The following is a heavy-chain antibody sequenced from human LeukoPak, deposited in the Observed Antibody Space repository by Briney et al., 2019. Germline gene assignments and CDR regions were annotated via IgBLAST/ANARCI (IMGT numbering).Heavy chain of an antibody. CDR3: ARANRPFHTSGWYKDY. Sequence: GRSLRLSCAASGFTFSSYAMHWVRQAPGKGLEWVALISYDGSGQYYTESVKGRFTISRANSKNTLYLQVNSLRVEDTAVYYCARANRPFHTSGWYKDYWGQGTLVTVSS. CDR2: ISYDGSGQ. V-gene: IGHV3-30-3*01. J-gene: IGHJ4*02. D-gene: IGHD6-19*01. CDR1: GFTFSSYA.